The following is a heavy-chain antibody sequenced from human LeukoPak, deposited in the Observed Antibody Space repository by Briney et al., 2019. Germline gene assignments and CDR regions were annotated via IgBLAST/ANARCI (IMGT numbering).Heavy chain of an antibody. D-gene: IGHD3-10*01. J-gene: IGHJ4*02. CDR2: ISDYSGNP. Sequence: ASVKVSCKASGYTFTSYGISWVRQAPGQGREWMGWISDYSGNPNYAQEFQGRVTMTADTFTSTAYMELRSLRSDDTAVYFCARDSLLAAPYTDHWGQGTLVTVSS. V-gene: IGHV1-18*01. CDR1: GYTFTSYG. CDR3: ARDSLLAAPYTDH.